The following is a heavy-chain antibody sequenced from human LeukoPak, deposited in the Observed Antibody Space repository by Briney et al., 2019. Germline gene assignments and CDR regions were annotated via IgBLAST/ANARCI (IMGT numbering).Heavy chain of an antibody. CDR3: AREGGRYYGMDV. J-gene: IGHJ6*02. V-gene: IGHV3-21*01. CDR1: GFTFSSYS. CDR2: ISSSSSYI. Sequence: GGSLRLSCAASGFTFSSYSMNWVRQAPGKGLEWVSSISSSSSYIYYADSVKGRFTISRDNAKNSLYPQMNSLRAEDTAVYYCAREGGRYYGMDVWGQGTTVTVSS.